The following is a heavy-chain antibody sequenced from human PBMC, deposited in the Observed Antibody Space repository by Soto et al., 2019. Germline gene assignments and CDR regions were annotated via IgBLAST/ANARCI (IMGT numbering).Heavy chain of an antibody. CDR3: VHSLQTSAWYTYYGMDV. V-gene: IGHV2-5*01. D-gene: IGHD6-19*01. J-gene: IGHJ6*02. CDR2: IYWNDDA. Sequence: QITLKESGPTLVKPTQTLTLTCTFSGFSLSTSGVGVGWIRQPPGQTLEWLGLIYWNDDARYSPSLRTTLTITKDTSKHRVVLTVTNMDPVDTGTYYCVHSLQTSAWYTYYGMDVWGQGTPVTVSS. CDR1: GFSLSTSGVG.